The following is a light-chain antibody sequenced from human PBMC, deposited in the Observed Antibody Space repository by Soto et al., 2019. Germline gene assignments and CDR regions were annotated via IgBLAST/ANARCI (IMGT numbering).Light chain of an antibody. J-gene: IGKJ1*01. CDR2: GAS. CDR3: QQYNNWPPWT. V-gene: IGKV3-15*01. Sequence: EIVMTQSPATLSVSPGESATLSCRASQTVSSNLAWYQQKPGQAPRLLIYGASTRATGMPARFSGSGSGTEFTLTISSLRSEDFAVYYCQQYNNWPPWTFGQGTKVEVK. CDR1: QTVSSN.